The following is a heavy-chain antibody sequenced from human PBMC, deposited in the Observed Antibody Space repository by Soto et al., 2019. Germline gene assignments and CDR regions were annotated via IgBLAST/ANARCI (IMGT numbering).Heavy chain of an antibody. Sequence: QVQLVESGPGLLKPSETLSLTCTVSGGSVSSRSYYWSWIRQPPGKGLEWIGYVYYTGSANYNPSLKSRVTISLDTSKNQFSLRLTSVTPADTAVYYCARDLGPLQLYYSSGMDVWGPGTTVTVSS. D-gene: IGHD1-1*01. J-gene: IGHJ6*02. CDR3: ARDLGPLQLYYSSGMDV. CDR2: VYYTGSA. V-gene: IGHV4-61*01. CDR1: GGSVSSRSYY.